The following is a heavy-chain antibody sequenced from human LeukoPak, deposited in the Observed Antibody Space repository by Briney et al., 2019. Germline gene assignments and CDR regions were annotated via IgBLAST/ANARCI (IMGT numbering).Heavy chain of an antibody. D-gene: IGHD5-18*01. V-gene: IGHV3-33*01. CDR2: IWYDGNIQ. CDR1: GFSFSSSG. J-gene: IGHJ4*02. Sequence: PGGSLRLSCAASGFSFSSSGMHWVRQAPGKGLEWVAVIWYDGNIQYYADSVKGRFTISRDNSQNTLFLQMNSLRAEDTAVYYCAREHLGYSFADYWGQGTLVTVSS. CDR3: AREHLGYSFADY.